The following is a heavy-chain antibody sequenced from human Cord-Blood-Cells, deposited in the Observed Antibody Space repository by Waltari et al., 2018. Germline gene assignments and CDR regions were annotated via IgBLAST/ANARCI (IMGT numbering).Heavy chain of an antibody. V-gene: IGHV1-8*01. CDR3: ARYGSGSYHIPDY. CDR2: MNPNSGNT. Sequence: QVQMVQSGAEVKKPGASVKVSCKASGYSFPSSDINWLRKATGQGLEWMGWMNPNSGNTGYAQKFQGRVTMTRNTSISTAYMELSSLRSEDTAVYYCARYGSGSYHIPDYWGQGTLVTVSS. D-gene: IGHD3-10*01. J-gene: IGHJ4*02. CDR1: GYSFPSSD.